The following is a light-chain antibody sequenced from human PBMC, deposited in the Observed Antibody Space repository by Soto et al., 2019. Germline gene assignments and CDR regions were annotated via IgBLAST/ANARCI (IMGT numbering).Light chain of an antibody. CDR2: EVT. V-gene: IGLV2-8*01. CDR3: SSYAASNNFYFV. Sequence: QSALTQPPSASGSPGQSVTISCTGTSSDVGGYNYVSWYQQYPGRAPKLMIYEVTKRPSGVPDRLSGSKSGNTASLTVSGLPAEDDEDEYGSSYAASNNFYFVFGGGTKLTVL. J-gene: IGLJ3*02. CDR1: SSDVGGYNY.